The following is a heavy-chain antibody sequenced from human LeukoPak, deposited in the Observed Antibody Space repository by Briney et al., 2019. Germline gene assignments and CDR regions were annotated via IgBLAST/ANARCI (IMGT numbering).Heavy chain of an antibody. CDR2: MNPNSGNT. CDR3: ARRLGYCSDGSRYSLNY. V-gene: IGHV1-8*01. CDR1: GYTFTSYD. Sequence: ASVKVSCKASGYTFTSYDINWVRQATGQGLEWMGWMNPNSGNTGYAQKFQGRVTMTRNTSISTAYMELSSLRSEDTAVYYCARRLGYCSDGSRYSLNYWGQGTLVTVSS. J-gene: IGHJ4*02. D-gene: IGHD2-15*01.